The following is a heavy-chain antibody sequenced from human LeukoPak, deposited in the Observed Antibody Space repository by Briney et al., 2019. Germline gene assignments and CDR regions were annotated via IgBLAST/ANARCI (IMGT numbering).Heavy chain of an antibody. Sequence: GGSLRLSCAASGFTFSSYGMHWVRQAPGKGLEWVSFIRYDGSDKYYADSVRGRFTISRDNSKNTLYLQMNSLRAEDTAVYYCARTPLFTAFFDYWGQGTLVTVSS. CDR2: IRYDGSDK. CDR1: GFTFSSYG. V-gene: IGHV3-30*02. J-gene: IGHJ4*02. CDR3: ARTPLFTAFFDY. D-gene: IGHD5-18*01.